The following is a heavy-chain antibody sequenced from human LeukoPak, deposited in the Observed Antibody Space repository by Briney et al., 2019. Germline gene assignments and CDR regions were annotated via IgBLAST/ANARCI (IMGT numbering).Heavy chain of an antibody. D-gene: IGHD3-3*01. V-gene: IGHV1-69*13. J-gene: IGHJ5*02. Sequence: SVKVSRKASGGTFSSYAISWLRQAPGQGLEWMGGIIPIFGTANYAQKFQGRVTITADESTSTAYMELSSLRSEDTAVYYCARSRRITIFGVVIPRGWFDPWGQGTLVTVSS. CDR1: GGTFSSYA. CDR2: IIPIFGTA. CDR3: ARSRRITIFGVVIPRGWFDP.